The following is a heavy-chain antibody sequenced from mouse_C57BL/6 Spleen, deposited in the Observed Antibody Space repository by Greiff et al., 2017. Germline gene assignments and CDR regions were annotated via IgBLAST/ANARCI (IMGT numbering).Heavy chain of an antibody. CDR1: GFTFSSYA. Sequence: EVKLVESGGGLVKPGGSLKLSCAASGFTFSSYAMSWVRQTPEKRLEWVATISDGGSYTYYPDNVKGRFTISRDNAKNNRYLQMSHLKSEDTAMYYCARDQGVYYGSSGERYFDVWGTGTTVTVSS. J-gene: IGHJ1*03. CDR2: ISDGGSYT. CDR3: ARDQGVYYGSSGERYFDV. D-gene: IGHD1-1*01. V-gene: IGHV5-4*01.